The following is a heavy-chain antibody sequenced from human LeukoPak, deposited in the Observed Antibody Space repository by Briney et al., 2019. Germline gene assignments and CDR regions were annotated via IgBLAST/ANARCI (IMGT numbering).Heavy chain of an antibody. J-gene: IGHJ4*02. D-gene: IGHD3-10*01. CDR1: GFTFSSYS. CDR2: ISSSSSYI. CDR3: AREPMVRGVKGGSDY. V-gene: IGHV3-21*01. Sequence: GGSLRLSCAASGFTFSSYSMNWVRQAPGQGLDLVSSISSSSSYIYYADSVKVRFHISRDNAKNSLYLQMNRLRAEDTAVYYCAREPMVRGVKGGSDYWGRGTLVTVSS.